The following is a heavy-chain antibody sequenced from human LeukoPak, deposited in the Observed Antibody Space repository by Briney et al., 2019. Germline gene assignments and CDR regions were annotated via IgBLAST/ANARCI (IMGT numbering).Heavy chain of an antibody. V-gene: IGHV5-51*01. CDR2: IYPGDSDT. D-gene: IGHD3-9*01. CDR3: ARQVWDILTGYHLYYFDY. Sequence: GESLKISCKGSGYTFTSYWIAWVRQMPGKGLEWMGIIYPGDSDTRYSPSFQGQVTTSADKSISTAYLQWSSLKASDTAMYYCARQVWDILTGYHLYYFDYWGQGTLVTVSS. CDR1: GYTFTSYW. J-gene: IGHJ4*02.